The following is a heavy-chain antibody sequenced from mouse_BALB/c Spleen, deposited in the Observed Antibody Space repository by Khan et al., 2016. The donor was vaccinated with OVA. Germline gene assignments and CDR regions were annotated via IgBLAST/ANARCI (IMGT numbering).Heavy chain of an antibody. J-gene: IGHJ4*01. CDR1: GFSLSRYN. D-gene: IGHD2-14*01. Sequence: QVQLKQSGPGLVAPSQSLSITCTVSGFSLSRYNIHWVRQPPGKGLEWLGMIWGGGGTDYNSTLKSRLSISKDNSKSQVFLKMNSLQTVDTAMYYCARAYYRYDGYYAMDYWGQVTSVTVSS. CDR2: IWGGGGT. V-gene: IGHV2-6-4*01. CDR3: ARAYYRYDGYYAMDY.